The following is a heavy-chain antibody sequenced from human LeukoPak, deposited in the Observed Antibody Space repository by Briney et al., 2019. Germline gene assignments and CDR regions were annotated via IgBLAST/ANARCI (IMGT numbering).Heavy chain of an antibody. J-gene: IGHJ4*02. CDR2: IKQDGSER. Sequence: GGSLRLSCAASGFTLSSYAMSWVRQAPGKGLERVANIKQDGSERYYVDSVKGRFTISRDNAKKSLYLQMNRLRAEDTAVYYCSRDKGSYPSFDYWGQGTLVTVSS. V-gene: IGHV3-7*01. D-gene: IGHD1-26*01. CDR3: SRDKGSYPSFDY. CDR1: GFTLSSYA.